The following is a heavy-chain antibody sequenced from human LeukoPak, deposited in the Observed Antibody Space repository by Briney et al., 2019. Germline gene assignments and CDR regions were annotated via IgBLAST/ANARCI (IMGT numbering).Heavy chain of an antibody. CDR3: ARSPPLKEGAGSPYDYGMDV. D-gene: IGHD3-10*01. CDR1: GGSFSGYY. CDR2: INHSGST. Sequence: SETLSLTSAVYGGSFSGYYGSWIRQPPGKGLEWIGEINHSGSTNYNPSLKRRVHISVDPSQNQFSLKLSPVTSADTAVVYWARSPPLKEGAGSPYDYGMDVWGQGTTGTASS. V-gene: IGHV4-34*01. J-gene: IGHJ6*02.